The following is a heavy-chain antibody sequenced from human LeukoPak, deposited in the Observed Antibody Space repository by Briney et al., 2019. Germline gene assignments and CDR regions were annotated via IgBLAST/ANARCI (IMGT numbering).Heavy chain of an antibody. CDR2: ISWNSGSI. J-gene: IGHJ4*02. CDR3: AKDISSYYDSSGYYFGFDY. V-gene: IGHV3-9*01. D-gene: IGHD3-22*01. Sequence: PGGPLRLSCAASGFTFDDYAMPWVRQAPGKGLEWVSGISWNSGSIGYADSVKGRFTISRDNAKNSLYLQMNSLRAEDTALYYCAKDISSYYDSSGYYFGFDYWGQGTLVTVSS. CDR1: GFTFDDYA.